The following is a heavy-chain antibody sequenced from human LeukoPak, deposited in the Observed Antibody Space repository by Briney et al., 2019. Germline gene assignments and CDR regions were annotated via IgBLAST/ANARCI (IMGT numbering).Heavy chain of an antibody. CDR1: GFTFSDYS. J-gene: IGHJ4*02. D-gene: IGHD6-19*01. V-gene: IGHV3-11*01. CDR2: ISGSGKTI. CDR3: ARGRRVAGDFDY. Sequence: PGGSLRLSCAASGFTFSDYSMIWIRQAPGKGLEWVSDISGSGKTICCTDSLKGRFTISRDNAKNSLYLQMNSLGAEDTAVYYCARGRRVAGDFDYWGQGTLVTVSS.